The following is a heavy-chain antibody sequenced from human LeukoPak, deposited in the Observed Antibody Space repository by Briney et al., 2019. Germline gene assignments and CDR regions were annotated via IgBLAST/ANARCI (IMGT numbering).Heavy chain of an antibody. CDR1: GFTFSSYA. V-gene: IGHV3-30-3*01. J-gene: IGHJ4*02. D-gene: IGHD2-2*01. CDR2: ISYDGSNK. CDR3: ARAAGVAPEGY. Sequence: PGGSLRLSCAASGFTFSSYAMHWVRQAPGKGLEWVAVISYDGSNKYYADSVKGRFTISRDNSKNTLYLQMNSLRAEDTAVYYCARAAGVAPEGYWGQGTLVTVSS.